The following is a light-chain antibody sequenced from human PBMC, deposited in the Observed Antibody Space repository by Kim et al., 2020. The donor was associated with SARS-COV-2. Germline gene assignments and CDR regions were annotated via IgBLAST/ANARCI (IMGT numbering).Light chain of an antibody. Sequence: SVSPGQTASITCSGDKLGDKYACWYQQKPGQSPVLVIYQDTKRPSGIPERFSGSNSGNTATLTISGTQAMDEADYYCQAWDNSTGVFGGGTKLTVL. CDR2: QDT. J-gene: IGLJ3*02. CDR1: KLGDKY. V-gene: IGLV3-1*01. CDR3: QAWDNSTGV.